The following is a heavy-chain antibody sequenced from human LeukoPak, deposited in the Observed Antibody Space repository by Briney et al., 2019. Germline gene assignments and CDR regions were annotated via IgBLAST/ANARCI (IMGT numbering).Heavy chain of an antibody. Sequence: GGSLRLSCAASGFTFTTYTMSWVRQAPGKGLEWISSISSSSDYIYYADSVRGRFTVSRDNSKNSLFLQKNSLRAEDTAVYYCAREVPAAMSGFDIWGQGTMVTVSS. V-gene: IGHV3-21*01. CDR2: ISSSSDYI. CDR3: AREVPAAMSGFDI. CDR1: GFTFTTYT. D-gene: IGHD2-2*01. J-gene: IGHJ3*02.